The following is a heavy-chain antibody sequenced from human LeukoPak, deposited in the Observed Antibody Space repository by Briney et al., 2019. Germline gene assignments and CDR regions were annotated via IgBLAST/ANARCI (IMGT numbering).Heavy chain of an antibody. Sequence: SETLSLTCTFSGGSDSPAHWSLIRQPPGKGLEWIGVICDNGNTDYNPSLKSRVTISVDTSKSQFSLKLSSLAAADTAVYYCATGRDPYKTGHWGQGTLVTVSS. CDR3: ATGRDPYKTGH. CDR2: ICDNGNT. V-gene: IGHV4-59*02. J-gene: IGHJ4*02. D-gene: IGHD5-24*01. CDR1: GGSDSPAH.